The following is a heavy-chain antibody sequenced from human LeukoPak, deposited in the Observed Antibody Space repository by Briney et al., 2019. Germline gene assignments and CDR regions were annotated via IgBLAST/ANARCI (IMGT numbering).Heavy chain of an antibody. V-gene: IGHV3-11*01. D-gene: IGHD3-22*01. Sequence: GRSLRLSCAASGFTFSDYYMSWIRQAPGKGLEWVSYISSSGFTIYYADSVKGRFTISRDNANNSLYLQMNSLRAEDTAVYYCARSGSGGYYDYWGQGTLVTVSS. J-gene: IGHJ4*02. CDR2: ISSSGFTI. CDR1: GFTFSDYY. CDR3: ARSGSGGYYDY.